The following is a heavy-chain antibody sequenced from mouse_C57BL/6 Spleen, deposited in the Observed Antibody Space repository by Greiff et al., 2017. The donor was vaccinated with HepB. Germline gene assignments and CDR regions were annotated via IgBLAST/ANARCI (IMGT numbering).Heavy chain of an antibody. Sequence: EVQRVESGGGLVQPGESLKLSCESNEYEFPSHDMSWVRKTPEKRLELVAAINSDGGSTYYPDTMVRRFIISRDNTKKTLYLQMISLRSEDTALYYCARNGNYGTWFAYWGQGTLVTVSA. CDR1: EYEFPSHD. CDR3: ARNGNYGTWFAY. J-gene: IGHJ3*01. V-gene: IGHV5-2*01. D-gene: IGHD2-1*01. CDR2: INSDGGST.